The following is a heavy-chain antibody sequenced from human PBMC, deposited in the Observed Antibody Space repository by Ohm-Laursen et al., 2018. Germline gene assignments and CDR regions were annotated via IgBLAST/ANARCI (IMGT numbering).Heavy chain of an antibody. CDR3: ARARLITMVRGVKAFDI. CDR1: GGSFSGYY. V-gene: IGHV4-34*01. J-gene: IGHJ3*02. Sequence: TLSLTCVVYGGSFSGYYRSWIRQPPGKGLEWIGEINHSGSTNYNPSLKSRVTISVDTSKNQFSLKLRSVTAADTAVYYCARARLITMVRGVKAFDIWGQGTMVTVSS. D-gene: IGHD3-10*01. CDR2: INHSGST.